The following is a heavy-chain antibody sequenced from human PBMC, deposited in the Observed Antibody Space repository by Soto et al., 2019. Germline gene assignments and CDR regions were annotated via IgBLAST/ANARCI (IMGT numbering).Heavy chain of an antibody. Sequence: QVQLQESGPGLVKPSQTLSLTCTVSGGSISSGGYYWSWIRQHPGKGLEWIGYIYYSGSTYYNPSLKSRVTISVDTSKNQCSRKLSSVTAADTAVYYCARAPYYDILTWEGWFDPWGQGTLVTVSS. J-gene: IGHJ5*02. CDR3: ARAPYYDILTWEGWFDP. D-gene: IGHD3-9*01. V-gene: IGHV4-31*03. CDR2: IYYSGST. CDR1: GGSISSGGYY.